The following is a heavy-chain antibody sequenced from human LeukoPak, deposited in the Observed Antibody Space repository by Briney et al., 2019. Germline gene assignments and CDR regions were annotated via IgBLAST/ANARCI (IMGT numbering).Heavy chain of an antibody. Sequence: ASVKVSCTASGYTFTGYYMHWVRQAPGQGLEWMGWINPKSGGTNYAQKFQGRVTISVDTSKNQFSLKLSSVTAADTAVYYCARQEGDGYNLAASRGYYFDYWGQGTLVTVSS. D-gene: IGHD5-24*01. CDR2: INPKSGGT. CDR3: ARQEGDGYNLAASRGYYFDY. V-gene: IGHV1-2*02. CDR1: GYTFTGYY. J-gene: IGHJ4*02.